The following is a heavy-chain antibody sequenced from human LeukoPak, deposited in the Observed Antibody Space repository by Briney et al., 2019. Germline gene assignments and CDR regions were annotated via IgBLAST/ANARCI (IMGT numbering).Heavy chain of an antibody. CDR2: ISPSSGGT. D-gene: IGHD3-16*02. CDR3: ATQTNPLRWGEFSGAY. V-gene: IGHV1-2*02. Sequence: ASVKVSCKASGYTFTGYYIHWVRQAPGQGLEWMGWISPSSGGTNFAQKFQGRVTMTRDTSTSTAYMELNRLRSDDTAVYYCATQTNPLRWGEFSGAYWGQGTLVTVSS. J-gene: IGHJ4*02. CDR1: GYTFTGYY.